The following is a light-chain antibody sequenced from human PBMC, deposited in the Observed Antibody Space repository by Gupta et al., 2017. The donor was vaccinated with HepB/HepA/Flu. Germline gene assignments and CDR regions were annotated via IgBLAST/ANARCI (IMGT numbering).Light chain of an antibody. Sequence: DIQITHSPSSLSVSLGDRITITCRASQSITSYLNWYQQKPGKAPKLLIYAASSLQSGVPSRFSGSGSGTDFTLTISSLQPEDFATYYCQQSYSTPRTFGQGTKVEIK. CDR2: AAS. CDR1: QSITSY. V-gene: IGKV1-39*01. CDR3: QQSYSTPRT. J-gene: IGKJ1*01.